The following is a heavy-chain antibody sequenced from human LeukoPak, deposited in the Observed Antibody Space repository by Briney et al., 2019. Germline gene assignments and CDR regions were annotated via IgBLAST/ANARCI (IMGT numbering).Heavy chain of an antibody. CDR2: MLDTVTT. CDR1: GGSMNGHY. CDR3: AIIKRGNIYGYFDF. D-gene: IGHD5-18*01. J-gene: IGHJ4*02. V-gene: IGHV4-59*11. Sequence: SETLSLSCSVSGGSMNGHYWSWIRQPPGKGLEWIGYMLDTVTTKDNPSLKSRFTLSADTSKNQFSLRLTSVTAADTAVYYCAIIKRGNIYGYFDFWGQGILVTVSS.